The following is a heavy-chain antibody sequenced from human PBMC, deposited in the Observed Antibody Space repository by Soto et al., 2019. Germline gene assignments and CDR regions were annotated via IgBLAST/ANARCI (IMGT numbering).Heavy chain of an antibody. J-gene: IGHJ1*01. CDR3: ARLDSSGYYPFFQH. Sequence: SETLSLTCTVSGGSISSGGYYWSWIRQHPGKGLEWIGYIYYSGSTYYNPSLKSRVTISVDTSKNQFSLKLSSVTAADTAVYYCARLDSSGYYPFFQHWGQGTLVTVSS. CDR1: GGSISSGGYY. CDR2: IYYSGST. V-gene: IGHV4-31*03. D-gene: IGHD3-22*01.